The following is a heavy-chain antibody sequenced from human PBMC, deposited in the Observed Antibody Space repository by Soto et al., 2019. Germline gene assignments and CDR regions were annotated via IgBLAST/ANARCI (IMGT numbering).Heavy chain of an antibody. Sequence: GGSLRLSCAASGFTFSSYSMNWVRQAPGKGLEWVSSICSSSSYIYYANSVKGRFTISRDNAKNLLYLQMNILRAEDTAVYSGARYGVGSSTSNWFDPWGQGTLVTVSS. CDR3: ARYGVGSSTSNWFDP. J-gene: IGHJ5*02. D-gene: IGHD6-6*01. CDR1: GFTFSSYS. CDR2: ICSSSSYI. V-gene: IGHV3-21*01.